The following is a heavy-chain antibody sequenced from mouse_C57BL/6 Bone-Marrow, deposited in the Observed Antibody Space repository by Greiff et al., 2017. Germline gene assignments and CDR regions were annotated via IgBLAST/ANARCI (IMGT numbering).Heavy chain of an antibody. J-gene: IGHJ3*01. Sequence: VQLQQSGAELVRPGASVKLSCTASGFNIKDDYMHWVKQRPEQGLEWIGWIDPENGDTEYASKFQGKATLTADTSSNTAYLQLSSLTSEDTAVYYWAFDCDYDEESWFAYGGRGTLVTVSA. CDR3: AFDCDYDEESWFAY. CDR2: IDPENGDT. CDR1: GFNIKDDY. D-gene: IGHD2-4*01. V-gene: IGHV14-4*01.